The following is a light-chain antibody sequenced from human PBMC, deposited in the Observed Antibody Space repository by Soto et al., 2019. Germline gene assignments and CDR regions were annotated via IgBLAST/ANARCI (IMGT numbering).Light chain of an antibody. CDR2: EGS. J-gene: IGLJ2*01. CDR1: TSDFGGYNL. Sequence: QSALTQPASVSGSPGRSIPISCTGTTSDFGGYNLVSWYKQHPGKAPNLMIYEGSKRPSGVSNRFSGSKSGNTASLTISGLQAEDEADYYCCSYAGSSSHVVFGGGTKLTVL. V-gene: IGLV2-23*01. CDR3: CSYAGSSSHVV.